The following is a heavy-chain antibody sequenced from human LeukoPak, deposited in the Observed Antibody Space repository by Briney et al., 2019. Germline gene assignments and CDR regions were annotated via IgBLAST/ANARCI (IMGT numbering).Heavy chain of an antibody. J-gene: IGHJ4*02. CDR3: ARDQEGFDY. CDR2: IYPRDGST. CDR1: GYTFASNY. V-gene: IGHV1-46*01. Sequence: ASVKVSCKASGYTFASNYIHWVRQAPGQGLEWMGMIYPRDGSTSYAQKFQGRVTVTRDASTSTVHMELSGLRTEDTAVYYCARDQEGFDYWGQGTLVTVSS.